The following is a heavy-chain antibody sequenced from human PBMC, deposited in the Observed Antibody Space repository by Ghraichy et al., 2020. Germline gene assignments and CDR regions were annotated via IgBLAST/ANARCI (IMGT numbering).Heavy chain of an antibody. CDR1: GGSISGDY. CDR3: VRCRPYYWYGMDV. J-gene: IGHJ6*02. V-gene: IGHV4-59*08. CDR2: IHYTGST. Sequence: ESLNISCTVSGGSISGDYWSWIRQSPGKGLEWIGYIHYTGSTNYNPSLKSRVTISVDTSKNQFSLKLSSVTAADTAVYYCVRCRPYYWYGMDVWGQGTTVTVSS. D-gene: IGHD3-10*01.